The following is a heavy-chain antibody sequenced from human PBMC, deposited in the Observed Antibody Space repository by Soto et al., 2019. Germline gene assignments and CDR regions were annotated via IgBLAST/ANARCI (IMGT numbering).Heavy chain of an antibody. J-gene: IGHJ6*03. CDR2: IWYDGSNK. CDR3: ARDSSQQYYYYYTDV. CDR1: GFTFSSYG. Sequence: QVQVVESGGGVVQPGRSLRLSCAASGFTFSSYGMHWVRQAPGKGLEWVALIWYDGSNKYYADSVKGRFTISRDDSTLHLEMNSLRAEDTAVYYCARDSSQQYYYYYTDVWGKGTTVTVSS. V-gene: IGHV3-33*01.